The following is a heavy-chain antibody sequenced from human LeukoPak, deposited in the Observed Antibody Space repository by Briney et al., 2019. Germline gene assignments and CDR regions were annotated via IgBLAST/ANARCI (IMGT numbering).Heavy chain of an antibody. D-gene: IGHD3-22*01. CDR3: ARAPMIVVVFPPRLDF. CDR2: INPNTGGT. Sequence: ASVKVSCKTSGYTFTGYYMHWVRQAPGQGFEWMGWINPNTGGTNYAQKFQGRVTMTSDTSISTAYMELSSLKSDDTAMYYCARAPMIVVVFPPRLDFWGQGTLVTVSS. CDR1: GYTFTGYY. V-gene: IGHV1-2*02. J-gene: IGHJ4*02.